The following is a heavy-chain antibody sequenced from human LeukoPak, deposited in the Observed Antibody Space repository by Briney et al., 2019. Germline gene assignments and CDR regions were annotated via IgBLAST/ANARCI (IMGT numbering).Heavy chain of an antibody. J-gene: IGHJ6*02. CDR3: ARGRYYAMDV. CDR2: INNEGSGT. V-gene: IGHV3-74*01. Sequence: SGGSLRLSCAASGFTFSTYWMHWIRQAPAKGLVWVSRINNEGSGTGYADSVKGRFTISRDNAKNTLFLQMNSLRADDTAVYYCARGRYYAMDVWGQGTTVTVSS. CDR1: GFTFSTYW.